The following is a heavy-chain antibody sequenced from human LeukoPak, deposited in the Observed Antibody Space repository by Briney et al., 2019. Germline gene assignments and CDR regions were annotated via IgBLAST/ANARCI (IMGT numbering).Heavy chain of an antibody. D-gene: IGHD3-22*01. J-gene: IGHJ5*02. CDR1: TGAISGYY. CDR3: ARDTVFYDSSGYSTWFDP. Sequence: SETLSLTCTVSTGAISGYYWSWIRQPPGKGLEWIGYIYYSGSTNYNPSLKSRVTISVDTPKNQISLNLSSVTAADTAVYYCARDTVFYDSSGYSTWFDPWGQGTLVTVSS. CDR2: IYYSGST. V-gene: IGHV4-59*01.